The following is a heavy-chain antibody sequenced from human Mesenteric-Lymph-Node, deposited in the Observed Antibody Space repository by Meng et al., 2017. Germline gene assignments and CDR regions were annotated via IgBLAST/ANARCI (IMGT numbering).Heavy chain of an antibody. V-gene: IGHV3-23*01. J-gene: IGHJ4*02. D-gene: IGHD2-2*01. CDR2: LDGADALT. Sequence: EVQLLESGGGLVQPGGSLRLSCAASGFTLRTYAMSWVRLAPGKGLEWVSCLDGADALTYYAGSVKGRFTISRDDSKNTLYLQMDGLRTEDTAVYYCATSERATLLFDYWGPGTLVTVSS. CDR1: GFTLRTYA. CDR3: ATSERATLLFDY.